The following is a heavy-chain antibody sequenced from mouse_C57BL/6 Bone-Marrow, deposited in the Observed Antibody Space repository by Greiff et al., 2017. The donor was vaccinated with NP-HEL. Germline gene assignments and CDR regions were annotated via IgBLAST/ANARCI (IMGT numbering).Heavy chain of an antibody. CDR3: ARCLYYYGSGYFDY. CDR1: GYTFTSYW. D-gene: IGHD1-1*01. Sequence: QVQLQQPGAELVKPGASVKMSCKASGYTFTSYWITWVKQRPGQGLEWLGDIYPGSGSTNYNEKFKSKATLTVDTSSSTAYMQLSSLTSEDSAVYYCARCLYYYGSGYFDYWGQGTTLTVSS. CDR2: IYPGSGST. J-gene: IGHJ2*01. V-gene: IGHV1-55*01.